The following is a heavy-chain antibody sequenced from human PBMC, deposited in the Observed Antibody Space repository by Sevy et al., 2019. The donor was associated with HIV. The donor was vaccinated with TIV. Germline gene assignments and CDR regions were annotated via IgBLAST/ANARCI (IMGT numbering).Heavy chain of an antibody. D-gene: IGHD4-4*01. CDR1: GHTFSDYY. CDR3: ATEYSYDY. CDR2: INSNSGAI. V-gene: IGHV1-2*02. J-gene: IGHJ4*02. Sequence: ASVKVSCKASGHTFSDYYIQWVRQAPGQGLEWMGWINSNSGAISSAQTFQGRVTMTSDTSISTVYMELSRLRSDDTAVYYCATEYSYDYWGQGTLVTVSS.